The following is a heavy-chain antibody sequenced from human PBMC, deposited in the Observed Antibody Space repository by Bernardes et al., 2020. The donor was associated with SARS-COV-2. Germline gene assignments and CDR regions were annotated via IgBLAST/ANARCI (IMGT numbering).Heavy chain of an antibody. CDR2: IYWDDDK. V-gene: IGHV2-5*02. J-gene: IGHJ1*01. CDR3: AHSPYFTYYYDSSGFKTAYFQH. Sequence: SGPTLVKPTQTLTLTCTFSGFSLSTSGVGVGWIRQPPGKALEWLALIYWDDDKRYSPSLKSRLTITKDTSKNQVVLTMTNMDPVDTATYYCAHSPYFTYYYDSSGFKTAYFQHWGQGTLVTVSS. CDR1: GFSLSTSGVG. D-gene: IGHD3-22*01.